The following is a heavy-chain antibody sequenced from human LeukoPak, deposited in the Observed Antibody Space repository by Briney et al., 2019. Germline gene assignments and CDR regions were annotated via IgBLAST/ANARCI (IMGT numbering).Heavy chain of an antibody. CDR1: GYTFTSYG. CDR2: IIPIFGTA. V-gene: IGHV1-69*13. D-gene: IGHD3-22*01. Sequence: ASVKVSCKASGYTFTSYGISWVRQAPGQGLEWMGGIIPIFGTANYAQKFQGRVTITADESTSTAYMELSSLRSEDTAVYYCASYYYDSSGYYYSPTFQHWGQGTLVTVSS. CDR3: ASYYYDSSGYYYSPTFQH. J-gene: IGHJ1*01.